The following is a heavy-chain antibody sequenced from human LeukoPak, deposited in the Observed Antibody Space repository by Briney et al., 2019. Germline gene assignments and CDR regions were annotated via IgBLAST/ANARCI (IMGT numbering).Heavy chain of an antibody. J-gene: IGHJ4*02. D-gene: IGHD3-10*01. V-gene: IGHV3-15*01. CDR2: IKSKTDGGTT. CDR3: TTVAETYYYGSGSYPFDY. Sequence: GGSLRLSCAASGFTFSTYAMSWVRQAPGKGLEWVGRIKSKTDGGTTDYAAPVKGRFTISRDDSKNTLYLQMNSLKTEDTAVYYCTTVAETYYYGSGSYPFDYWGQGTLVTVSS. CDR1: GFTFSTYA.